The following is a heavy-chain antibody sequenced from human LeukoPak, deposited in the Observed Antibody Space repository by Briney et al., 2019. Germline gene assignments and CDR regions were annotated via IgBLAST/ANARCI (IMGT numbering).Heavy chain of an antibody. CDR2: IFHSGVT. D-gene: IGHD3-9*01. V-gene: IGHV4-4*02. J-gene: IGHJ5*02. CDR3: ARVEYFDKWLWAQPPRSFDP. CDR1: GDSVNNTNW. Sequence: PSGTLSLTCAVSGDSVNNTNWWTWVRQSPGKGLEWIGEIFHSGVTNYNPSLKSRAVISLEKSKNQFSLKLTSVTAADTAVYFCARVEYFDKWLWAQPPRSFDPWGQGTLVTVSS.